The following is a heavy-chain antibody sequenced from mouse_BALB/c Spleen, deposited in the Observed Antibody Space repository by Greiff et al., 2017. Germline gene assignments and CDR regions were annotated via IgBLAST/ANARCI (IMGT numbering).Heavy chain of an antibody. Sequence: EVNVVESGGGLVKPGGSLKLSCAASGFTFSDYYMYWVRQTPEKRLEWVATISDGGSYTYYPDSVKGRFTISRDNAKNNLYLQMSSLKSEDTAMYYCARDYDYDGGAWFAYWGQGTLVTVSA. V-gene: IGHV5-4*02. CDR2: ISDGGSYT. CDR1: GFTFSDYY. J-gene: IGHJ3*01. CDR3: ARDYDYDGGAWFAY. D-gene: IGHD2-4*01.